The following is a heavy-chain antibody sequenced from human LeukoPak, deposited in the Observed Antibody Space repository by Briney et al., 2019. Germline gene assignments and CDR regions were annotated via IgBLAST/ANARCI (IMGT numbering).Heavy chain of an antibody. CDR3: ARDAQRGFDYSNSLQY. CDR1: GFTFNHYG. V-gene: IGHV3-33*01. CDR2: IWSDGTNK. D-gene: IGHD4-11*01. J-gene: IGHJ4*02. Sequence: PGGSLRLSCAAAGFTFNHYGMHWVRQAPGKGLEWVSVIWSDGTNKYYAASVKGRFTISRDDFDKTVYLQMSSLRPDDTGVYYCARDAQRGFDYSNSLQYCGQGTPVTVST.